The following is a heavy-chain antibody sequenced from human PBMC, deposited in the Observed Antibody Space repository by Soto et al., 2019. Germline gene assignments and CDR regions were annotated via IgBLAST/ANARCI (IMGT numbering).Heavy chain of an antibody. CDR2: IYYSGST. V-gene: IGHV4-59*01. CDR3: AREERYCSSTSCFDAFDI. J-gene: IGHJ3*02. CDR1: GGSISSYY. D-gene: IGHD2-2*01. Sequence: SETLSLTCTVSGGSISSYYWSWTRQPPGKGLEWIGYIYYSGSTNYNPSLKSRVTISVDTSKNQFSLKLSSVTAADTAVYYCAREERYCSSTSCFDAFDIWGQGTMVTVSS.